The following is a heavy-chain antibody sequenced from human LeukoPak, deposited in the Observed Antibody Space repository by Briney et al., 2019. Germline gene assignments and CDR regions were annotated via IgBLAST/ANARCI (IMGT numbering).Heavy chain of an antibody. J-gene: IGHJ3*02. CDR2: INHSGST. D-gene: IGHD1-26*01. Sequence: SETLSLTCAVYGGSFSGYYWSWICQPPGKGLEWIGEINHSGSTNYNPSLKSRVTISVDTSKNQFSLKLSSVTAADTAVYYCARLSPPKVGGYDAFDIWGQGTMVTVSS. CDR3: ARLSPPKVGGYDAFDI. CDR1: GGSFSGYY. V-gene: IGHV4-34*01.